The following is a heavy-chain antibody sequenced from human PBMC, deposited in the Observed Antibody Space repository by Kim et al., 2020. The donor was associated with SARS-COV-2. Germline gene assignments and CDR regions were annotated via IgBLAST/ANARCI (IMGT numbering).Heavy chain of an antibody. J-gene: IGHJ3*02. V-gene: IGHV3-15*01. Sequence: PVKGRLTISRDDSKNTLYLQMNSVKTEDTAVYYCTTDIAVVAALPHAFDIWGQGTRVTVSS. CDR3: TTDIAVVAALPHAFDI. D-gene: IGHD6-19*01.